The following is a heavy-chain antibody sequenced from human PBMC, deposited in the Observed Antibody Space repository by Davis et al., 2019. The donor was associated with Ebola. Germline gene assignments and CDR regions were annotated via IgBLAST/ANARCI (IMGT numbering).Heavy chain of an antibody. CDR2: VSYNGINT. V-gene: IGHV3-30*19. CDR3: ARGAPPTYYYYGVDV. CDR1: GFSFRDYG. Sequence: GESLKISCAASGFSFRDYGMHWVRQAPGKGLEWVAVVSYNGINTYYADSVKGRFTISRDNSENTLFLQMNSLRVEDTAVYYCARGAPPTYYYYGVDVWGQGTTVTVSS. J-gene: IGHJ6*02.